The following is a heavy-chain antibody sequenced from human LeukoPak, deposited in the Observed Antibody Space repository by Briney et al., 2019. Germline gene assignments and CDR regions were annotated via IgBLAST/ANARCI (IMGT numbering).Heavy chain of an antibody. CDR2: INPNSGGT. CDR3: ARGGDSYGSSYYYYYMDV. V-gene: IGHV1-2*02. CDR1: GGTFSSYA. J-gene: IGHJ6*03. Sequence: ASVKVSCKASGGTFSSYAISWVRQAPGQGLEWMGWINPNSGGTNYAQKFQGRVTMTRDTSISTAYMELSRLRSDDTAVYYCARGGDSYGSSYYYYYMDVWGKGTTVTVSS. D-gene: IGHD5-18*01.